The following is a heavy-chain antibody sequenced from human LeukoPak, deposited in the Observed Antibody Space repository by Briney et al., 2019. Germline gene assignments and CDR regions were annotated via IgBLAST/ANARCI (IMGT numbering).Heavy chain of an antibody. Sequence: PGSSLRLSCAASGFTFSYYAMTWVRQAPGKGLEWVSTITASGGSPYYTDSVKGRFTISRDGSKNTLYLQMNSLRAEDTAVYFCAKDLTTGNYGYYFDFWGQGTLVTVSS. J-gene: IGHJ4*02. CDR1: GFTFSYYA. V-gene: IGHV3-23*01. D-gene: IGHD1-7*01. CDR2: ITASGGSP. CDR3: AKDLTTGNYGYYFDF.